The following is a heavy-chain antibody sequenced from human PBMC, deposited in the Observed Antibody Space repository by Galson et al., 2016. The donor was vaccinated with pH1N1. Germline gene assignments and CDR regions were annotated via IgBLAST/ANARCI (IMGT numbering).Heavy chain of an antibody. CDR3: ARRRGHSVGYSLRDALDI. CDR2: IDPSDSYT. V-gene: IGHV5-10-1*01. CDR1: GYSFTSYW. Sequence: QSGAEVKKPGESLRISCKGSGYSFTSYWINWVRQMPGKGLEWMGRIDPSDSYTNYSPSFQGHVTISADKSISTAYLQWSSLKASDTAMYYVARRRGHSVGYSLRDALDIWGQGTMVAVSP. D-gene: IGHD5-18*01. J-gene: IGHJ3*02.